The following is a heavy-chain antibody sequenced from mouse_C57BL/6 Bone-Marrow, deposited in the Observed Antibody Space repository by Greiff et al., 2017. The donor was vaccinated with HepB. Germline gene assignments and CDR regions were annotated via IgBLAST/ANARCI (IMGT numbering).Heavy chain of an antibody. CDR3: ARPGRWPRRGAMDY. Sequence: EVKVVESGGGLVKPGGSLKLSCAASGFTFSDYGMHWVRQAPEKGLEWVAYISSGSSKIYYADTVKGRFTISRDNAKNTLYLQLTRLRSEDTAMYDCARPGRWPRRGAMDYWGQGTSVTVSS. J-gene: IGHJ4*01. CDR2: ISSGSSKI. D-gene: IGHD2-12*01. CDR1: GFTFSDYG. V-gene: IGHV5-17*01.